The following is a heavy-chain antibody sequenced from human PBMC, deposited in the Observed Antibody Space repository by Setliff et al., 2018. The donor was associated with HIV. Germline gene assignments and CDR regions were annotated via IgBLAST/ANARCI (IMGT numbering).Heavy chain of an antibody. J-gene: IGHJ5*02. V-gene: IGHV3-72*01. CDR2: TKNKDNSFTT. Sequence: GGSLRLSCAASGFTFSDHYMDWVRQAPGKGLEWVGRTKNKDNSFTTEYAASVKGRFTISRDDSKNSLSLHMNSLKTEDTAVYYCTSRSWGQGTLVTVSS. CDR3: TSRS. CDR1: GFTFSDHY.